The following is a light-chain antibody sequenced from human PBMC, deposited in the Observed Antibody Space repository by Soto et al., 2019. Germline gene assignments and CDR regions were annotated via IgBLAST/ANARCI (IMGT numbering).Light chain of an antibody. CDR1: TGAVTSGHY. V-gene: IGLV7-46*01. Sequence: QAVVTQEPSLTVSPGGTVTLTCGSSTGAVTSGHYPYWFQQQPGQAPRTLIYDTSNKPSWTPARFSGTLLGGQAALTLSGAQPEEAAEYYCLLYYSGAREVFGGGTKLTVL. CDR3: LLYYSGAREV. J-gene: IGLJ2*01. CDR2: DTS.